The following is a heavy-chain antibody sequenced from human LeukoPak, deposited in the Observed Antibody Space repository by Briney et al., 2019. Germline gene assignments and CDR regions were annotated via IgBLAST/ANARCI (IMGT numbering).Heavy chain of an antibody. CDR1: GGSFSGYY. CDR2: IYYSGST. V-gene: IGHV4-59*01. J-gene: IGHJ4*02. Sequence: SETLSLTCAVYGGSFSGYYWNWIRQPPGKGLEWIGYIYYSGSTNYNPSLKSRVTISVDTSKNQFSLKLSSVTAADTAMYYCARDGSARYYFDYWGLGTLVTVSS. CDR3: ARDGSARYYFDY.